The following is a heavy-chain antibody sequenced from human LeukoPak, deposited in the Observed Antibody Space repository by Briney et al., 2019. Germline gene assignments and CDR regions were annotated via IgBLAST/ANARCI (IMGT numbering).Heavy chain of an antibody. CDR1: GFTFSSYG. CDR2: IWYDGTSE. J-gene: IGHJ6*03. D-gene: IGHD2-2*01. Sequence: GGSLRLSCAAFGFTFSSYGMHWVRQAPGKGLEWVAVIWYDGTSEKYADSVKGRFTISRDNSKNTLYLQMNSLRAEDTALYYCAKGLYCSSTSCYFENYYYYYMDVWGKGTTVTVSS. V-gene: IGHV3-33*06. CDR3: AKGLYCSSTSCYFENYYYYYMDV.